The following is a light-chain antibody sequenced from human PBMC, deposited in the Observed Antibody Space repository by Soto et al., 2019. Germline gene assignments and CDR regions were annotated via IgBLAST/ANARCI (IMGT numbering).Light chain of an antibody. CDR1: ETISRY. J-gene: IGKJ4*01. V-gene: IGKV1-39*01. CDR3: QQSYSNPLT. CDR2: AAS. Sequence: DVHITHSPCSLSASVGERVIITCRASETISRYLNWYQSKPGKAPRLLISAASRLQSGVPSRFSGSYSGTDFTLTIISLQPEDFATYFCQQSYSNPLTFGGGTKVDIK.